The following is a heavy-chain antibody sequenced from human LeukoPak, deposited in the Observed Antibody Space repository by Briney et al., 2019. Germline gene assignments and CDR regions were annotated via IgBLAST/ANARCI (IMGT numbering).Heavy chain of an antibody. Sequence: PSQTLSLTCTVSGGSISSGSYYWSWIRQPAGKGLEWIGRIYTSGSTNYNPSLKSRVTISVDTSKNQFSLKLSSVTAADTAVYYCARGLRYFDLWGRGTLVTVSS. CDR2: IYTSGST. CDR1: GGSISSGSYY. J-gene: IGHJ2*01. CDR3: ARGLRYFDL. V-gene: IGHV4-61*02. D-gene: IGHD5/OR15-5a*01.